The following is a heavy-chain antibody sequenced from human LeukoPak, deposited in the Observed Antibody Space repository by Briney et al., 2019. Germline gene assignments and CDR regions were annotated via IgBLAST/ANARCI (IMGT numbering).Heavy chain of an antibody. J-gene: IGHJ4*02. CDR1: GFTFSSYA. V-gene: IGHV3-21*01. D-gene: IGHD4-17*01. Sequence: GGSLRLSCAASGFTFSSYAMSWVRQAPGKGLEWVSSISSSSYIHYADSVKGRFTISRDNSKNSLYLQMNSLRAEDTAVYYCARTDYGDYFDYWGQGTLVTVSS. CDR2: ISSSSYI. CDR3: ARTDYGDYFDY.